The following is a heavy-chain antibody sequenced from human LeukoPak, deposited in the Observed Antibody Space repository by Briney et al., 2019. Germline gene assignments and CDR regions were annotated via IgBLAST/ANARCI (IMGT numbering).Heavy chain of an antibody. CDR1: GFTFSSYA. J-gene: IGHJ6*03. CDR2: ISGSGGST. CDR3: AKSHCSSTSCYGAYYYYYYMDV. V-gene: IGHV3-23*01. Sequence: GGSLGLSCAASGFTFSSYAMSWVRQAPGKGLEWVSAISGSGGSTYYADSVKGRFTISRDNSKNTLYLQMNSLRAEDTAVYYCAKSHCSSTSCYGAYYYYYYMDVWGKGTTVTVSS. D-gene: IGHD2-2*01.